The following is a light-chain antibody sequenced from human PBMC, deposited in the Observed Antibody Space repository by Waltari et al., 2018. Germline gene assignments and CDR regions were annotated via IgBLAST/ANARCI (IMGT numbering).Light chain of an antibody. Sequence: EIVSTQSPGTLSLSPGERATLSCRASQSVSSSYLAWYQQKRGQAPRLLIYGASSRATGIPDRFSGSGAGTDFTLSISRLEPEDFAVYYCQQYGSSLHTFGQGTKLEIK. V-gene: IGKV3-20*01. CDR1: QSVSSSY. J-gene: IGKJ2*01. CDR2: GAS. CDR3: QQYGSSLHT.